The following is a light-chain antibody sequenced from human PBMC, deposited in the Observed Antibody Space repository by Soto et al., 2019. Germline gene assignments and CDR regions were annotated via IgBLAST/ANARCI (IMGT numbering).Light chain of an antibody. Sequence: DILMTHSPATLSVSAVERATLSFSSSQSVIIRLALYQQKPGKAPRLLIYGASTRASGIPASFSGSGSGTEYTLTISSMQSEDFEVYSCQQYNNWPQLKFGGGTKVDIK. V-gene: IGKV3-15*01. CDR3: QQYNNWPQLK. CDR1: QSVIIR. J-gene: IGKJ4*02. CDR2: GAS.